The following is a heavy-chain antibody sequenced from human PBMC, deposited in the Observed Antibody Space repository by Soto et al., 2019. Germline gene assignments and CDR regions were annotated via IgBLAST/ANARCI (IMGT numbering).Heavy chain of an antibody. CDR2: LHHGGST. V-gene: IGHV4-4*02. Sequence: PAETLSLTCDVSGYSINNNNWCCWGRHPPGGGLEWTGELHHGGSTNYDPSLESRVTFSVDISKNQFFLKLSSVTAADTAVYYCTKNCAYALDYWGQGTLVTVSS. J-gene: IGHJ4*02. D-gene: IGHD5-12*01. CDR1: GYSINNNNW. CDR3: TKNCAYALDY.